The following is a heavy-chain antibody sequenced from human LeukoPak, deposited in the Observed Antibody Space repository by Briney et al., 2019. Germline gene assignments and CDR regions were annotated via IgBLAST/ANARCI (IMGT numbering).Heavy chain of an antibody. CDR3: AREIVVVAATGSYNWFDP. CDR2: IYYSGST. Sequence: SETLSLTCTVSGGSISSYYWSWIRQPPGKGLEWIGYIYYSGSTNYNPSLKSRVTISVDTSKNQFSLKLSSVTAADTAGYYCAREIVVVAATGSYNWFDPWGQGTLVTVSS. J-gene: IGHJ5*02. D-gene: IGHD2-15*01. V-gene: IGHV4-59*01. CDR1: GGSISSYY.